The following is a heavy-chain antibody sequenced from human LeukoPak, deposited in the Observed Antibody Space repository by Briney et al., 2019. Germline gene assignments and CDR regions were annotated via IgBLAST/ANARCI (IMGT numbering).Heavy chain of an antibody. J-gene: IGHJ6*02. CDR1: GFTFSDYA. Sequence: GGSLRLSCETSGFTFSDYAVNWVRQAPRKGLEWVSVISGSGDSTYYADSVKGRFTVSRDNSKNTLYLQMNSLRGEDTALYYCAKGPYGNSIYYGMDVWGQGTSVTVSS. V-gene: IGHV3-23*01. CDR2: ISGSGDST. D-gene: IGHD5-24*01. CDR3: AKGPYGNSIYYGMDV.